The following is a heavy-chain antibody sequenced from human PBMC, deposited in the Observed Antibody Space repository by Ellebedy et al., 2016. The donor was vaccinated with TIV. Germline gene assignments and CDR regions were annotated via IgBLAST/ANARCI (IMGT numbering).Heavy chain of an antibody. V-gene: IGHV4-39*01. J-gene: IGHJ5*02. D-gene: IGHD3-22*01. CDR1: GGSLSSYPYY. Sequence: SETLSLTCTVSGGSLSSYPYYWGWIRQSPGKGLEWIGTIYYGGNTYYNPSLKSRLTISVDTSKNQFSLKLNSVTAADTAVYYCASSRGDYYDSSADQGWFDPWGQGTLVTVSS. CDR2: IYYGGNT. CDR3: ASSRGDYYDSSADQGWFDP.